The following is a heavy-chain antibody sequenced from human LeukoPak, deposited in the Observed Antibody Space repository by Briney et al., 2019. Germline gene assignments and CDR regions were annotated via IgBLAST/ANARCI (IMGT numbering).Heavy chain of an antibody. D-gene: IGHD3-10*01. V-gene: IGHV3-7*01. J-gene: IGHJ5*02. Sequence: GGSLRLSCAASGFTFSSDWMSCGRQAPGKGLEWVGNIKQDGSEKYYVDSVKGRVTISRDNAKNSLYLQMNSLRAEETAVYYCEREFGEFYNWFDPWGQGTLVTVSS. CDR1: GFTFSSDW. CDR2: IKQDGSEK. CDR3: EREFGEFYNWFDP.